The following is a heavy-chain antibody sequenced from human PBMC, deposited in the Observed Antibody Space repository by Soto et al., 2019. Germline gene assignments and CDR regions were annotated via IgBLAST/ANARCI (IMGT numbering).Heavy chain of an antibody. V-gene: IGHV3-53*01. D-gene: IGHD3-10*01. Sequence: EVQLVESGGDLIQPGGSLRLSCAASGFTVSSNYMNWVRQAPGKGLEWVSVIYSGGSTYYADSVKGRFTISRDNSKNTLYLQMNSLRAEDTAVYYCASSSYGSGSYYKSGPSDYWGQGTLVTVSS. J-gene: IGHJ4*02. CDR2: IYSGGST. CDR3: ASSSYGSGSYYKSGPSDY. CDR1: GFTVSSNY.